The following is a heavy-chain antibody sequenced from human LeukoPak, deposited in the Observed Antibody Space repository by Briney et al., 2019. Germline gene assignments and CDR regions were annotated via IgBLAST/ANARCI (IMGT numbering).Heavy chain of an antibody. CDR2: ISWNSGSI. CDR3: AKDHSGWDHFDY. D-gene: IGHD6-19*01. J-gene: IGHJ4*02. Sequence: EPGRSLRLSCAASGFTFDDYAMPWVRQAPGKGLEWVSGISWNSGSIGYADSVKGRFTISRDNAKNPLYLQMNSRGAEDTALYYCAKDHSGWDHFDYWGQGTLVTVSS. CDR1: GFTFDDYA. V-gene: IGHV3-9*01.